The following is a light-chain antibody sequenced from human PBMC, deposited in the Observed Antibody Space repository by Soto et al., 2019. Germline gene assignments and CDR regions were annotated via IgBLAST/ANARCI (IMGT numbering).Light chain of an antibody. Sequence: DIQLTQSPSFLSASIGDRGTLTCRASQNISSYLAWYQQKPGKAPKLLIYAASTLQSGVPSRFSGSGSGTEFTLTISSLQPEDFATYYCQQLNSYPRTFGQGTKVEIK. CDR1: QNISSY. CDR2: AAS. CDR3: QQLNSYPRT. J-gene: IGKJ1*01. V-gene: IGKV1-9*01.